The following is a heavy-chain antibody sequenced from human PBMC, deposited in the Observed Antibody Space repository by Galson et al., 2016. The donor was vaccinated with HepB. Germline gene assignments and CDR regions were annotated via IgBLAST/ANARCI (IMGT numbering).Heavy chain of an antibody. D-gene: IGHD3-10*01. CDR3: AKARGFSTYYYYYMDV. Sequence: SLRLSCAASGYTFSSYAMAWVRQAPGKGLEWVSGISGASGTTLYADSVKGRFTMSRDNSRDALYLEMNTLRVEDTAVYFCAKARGFSTYYYYYMDVWGKGTTVTVSS. J-gene: IGHJ6*03. CDR1: GYTFSSYA. CDR2: ISGASGTT. V-gene: IGHV3-23*01.